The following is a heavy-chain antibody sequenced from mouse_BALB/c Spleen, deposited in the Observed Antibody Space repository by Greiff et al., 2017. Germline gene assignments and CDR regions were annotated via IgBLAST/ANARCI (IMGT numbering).Heavy chain of an antibody. Sequence: VQLQQSGAELAKPGASVKMSCKASGYTFTSYWMHWVKQRPGQGLEWIGYINPSTGYTEYNQKFKDKATLTADKSSSTAYMQLSSLTSEDSAVYYCARGDWDGAWFAYWGQGTLVTVSA. J-gene: IGHJ3*01. CDR2: INPSTGYT. D-gene: IGHD4-1*01. V-gene: IGHV1-7*01. CDR1: GYTFTSYW. CDR3: ARGDWDGAWFAY.